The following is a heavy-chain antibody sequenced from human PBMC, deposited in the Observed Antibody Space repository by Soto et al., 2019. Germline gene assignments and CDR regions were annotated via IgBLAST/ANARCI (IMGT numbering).Heavy chain of an antibody. CDR3: ARGGGSTKVDY. V-gene: IGHV4-31*03. Sequence: QVQLQESGPGLVKPSQTLSLTCTVSGGSITSSGYYWSWIRQHPGEGLEWIGFTSNSGSTSYNPSLKSRVTMSVDTSSNQFSLNLKSVTAADTAVYYCARGGGSTKVDYWGQGPLVTVSP. CDR1: GGSITSSGYY. J-gene: IGHJ4*02. CDR2: TSNSGST. D-gene: IGHD2-2*01.